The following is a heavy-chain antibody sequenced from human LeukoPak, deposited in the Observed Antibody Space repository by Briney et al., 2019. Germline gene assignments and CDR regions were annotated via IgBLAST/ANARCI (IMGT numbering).Heavy chain of an antibody. CDR2: IDANSGDT. D-gene: IGHD2-15*01. V-gene: IGHV1-2*02. CDR1: GYTFTGYY. CDR3: ASEAFCVGGSCQLHRVAS. Sequence: GASVKVSCKASGYTFTGYYMHWVRQAPGQGLEWMGWIDANSGDTKYAQKFQGRVTITRDTSIGTAYMELNSLISDDTAVYYCASEAFCVGGSCQLHRVASWGPGTQVTVSS. J-gene: IGHJ4*02.